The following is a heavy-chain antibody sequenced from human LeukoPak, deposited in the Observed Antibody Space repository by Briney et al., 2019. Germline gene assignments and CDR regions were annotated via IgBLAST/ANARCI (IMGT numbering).Heavy chain of an antibody. D-gene: IGHD3-3*01. CDR1: GYTFTSYG. V-gene: IGHV1-18*04. CDR2: ISAYNGNT. Sequence: ASVKVSCKASGYTFTSYGISWVRQAPGQGLEWMGWISAYNGNTNYAQKLQGRVTMTTDTSTSTAYMELRSLRSDDTAVYYCARESGGDFWSGYYPGSYYYYGMDVWGQGTTVTVSS. CDR3: ARESGGDFWSGYYPGSYYYYGMDV. J-gene: IGHJ6*02.